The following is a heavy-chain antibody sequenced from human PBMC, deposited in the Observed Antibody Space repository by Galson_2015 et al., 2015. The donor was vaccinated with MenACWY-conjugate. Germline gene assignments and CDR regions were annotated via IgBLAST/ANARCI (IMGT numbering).Heavy chain of an antibody. CDR2: INPSGGGT. V-gene: IGHV1-46*01. J-gene: IGHJ4*02. Sequence: SVKVSCKASGYTFSSYHMHWVRQAPGQGLEWMGIINPSGGGTSSAQKFQGRVTMTRDTSTSTVCMELSSLRSEDTAVYYCARVGYCSSPTCYLAFFDYWGQGTLVTVSS. CDR3: ARVGYCSSPTCYLAFFDY. D-gene: IGHD2-2*01. CDR1: GYTFSSYH.